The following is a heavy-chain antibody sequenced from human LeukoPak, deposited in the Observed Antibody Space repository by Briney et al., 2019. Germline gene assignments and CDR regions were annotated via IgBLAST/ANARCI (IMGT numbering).Heavy chain of an antibody. D-gene: IGHD1/OR15-1a*01. CDR1: GVSFRCYY. Sequence: PAETLSLSYAVCGVSFRCYYGIWMRQPPGEGLEWSGEINDSGSTNYNPSHKSRVNISVDTSKNPFYIKLSSVTAADTAVYYCAKEDRLTGTNPVGADYWGQGTLVTVSS. CDR3: AKEDRLTGTNPVGADY. CDR2: INDSGST. V-gene: IGHV4-34*01. J-gene: IGHJ4*02.